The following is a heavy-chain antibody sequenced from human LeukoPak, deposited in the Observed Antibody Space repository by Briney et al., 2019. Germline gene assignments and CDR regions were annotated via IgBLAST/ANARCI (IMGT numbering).Heavy chain of an antibody. D-gene: IGHD6-6*01. J-gene: IGHJ4*02. CDR3: AGYSSWSRAVDY. CDR1: GGSISSYY. Sequence: PSETLSLTCTVSGGSISSYYWSWIRQPAGKGLEWIGRIYTSGSTHYNPSLKSRVTMSLDTSKNQFSLKLSSVTAADTAVYSCAGYSSWSRAVDYWGQGTLVTVSS. V-gene: IGHV4-4*07. CDR2: IYTSGST.